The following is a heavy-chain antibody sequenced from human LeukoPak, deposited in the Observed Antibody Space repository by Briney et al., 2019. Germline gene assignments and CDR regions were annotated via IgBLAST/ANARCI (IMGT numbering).Heavy chain of an antibody. J-gene: IGHJ5*02. CDR3: ARLFARNWFDP. D-gene: IGHD3-16*01. CDR1: GYSISSGYY. CDR2: IYHSGST. V-gene: IGHV4-38-2*01. Sequence: SETLSLTCAVSGYSISSGYYWGWIRQPSGKGLEWIGSIYHSGSTYYNPSLKSRVTISVDTSKNQFSLKLSSVTAADTAVYYCARLFARNWFDPWGQGTLVTVSS.